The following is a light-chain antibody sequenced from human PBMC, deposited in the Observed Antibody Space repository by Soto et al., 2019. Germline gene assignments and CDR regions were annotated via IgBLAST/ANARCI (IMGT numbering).Light chain of an antibody. CDR3: CSYTTSNTFV. CDR1: SSDVGAYNY. J-gene: IGLJ1*01. V-gene: IGLV2-14*01. CDR2: HVT. Sequence: QSALPQPASVSVSLGQSITISCSGTSSDVGAYNYVSWYQQYPGKAPKLMIYHVTDRPSGVSNRFSGSKSGNTASLTISGLQAEDEADYYCCSYTTSNTFVFGTGTKVTVL.